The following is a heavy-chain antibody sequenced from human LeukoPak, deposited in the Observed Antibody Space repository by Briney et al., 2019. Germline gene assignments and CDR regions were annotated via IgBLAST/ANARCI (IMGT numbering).Heavy chain of an antibody. V-gene: IGHV3-23*01. D-gene: IGHD5-18*01. CDR2: ISGSGGST. J-gene: IGHJ1*01. CDR1: GFTFSSCA. CDR3: AKDRAMALAEYFQH. Sequence: PGGSLRVFCAASGFTFSSCAMSWVRQAPGKGLEWVSAISGSGGSTYYADSVKGRFTISRDNSKNTLYLQMNSLRVEDTAVYYCAKDRAMALAEYFQHWGQGTLVTVSS.